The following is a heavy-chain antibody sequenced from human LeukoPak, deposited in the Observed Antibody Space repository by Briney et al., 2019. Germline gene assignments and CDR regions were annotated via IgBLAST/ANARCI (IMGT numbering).Heavy chain of an antibody. J-gene: IGHJ5*02. CDR1: GGSISSGSYY. V-gene: IGHV4-61*02. D-gene: IGHD2-2*01. Sequence: SQTLSLTCTVSGGSISSGSYYWSWIRQPAGKGLEWIGRIYTSGSTNYNPPLKSRVTISVDTSKNQFSLKLSSVTAADTAVYYCARGPYIVVVPAANSWFDPWGQGTLVTVSS. CDR3: ARGPYIVVVPAANSWFDP. CDR2: IYTSGST.